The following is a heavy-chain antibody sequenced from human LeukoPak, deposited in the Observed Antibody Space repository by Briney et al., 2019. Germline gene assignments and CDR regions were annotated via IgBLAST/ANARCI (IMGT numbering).Heavy chain of an antibody. J-gene: IGHJ2*01. CDR1: GGSISSNSYF. CDR3: ASSTGVRYFDL. D-gene: IGHD7-27*01. V-gene: IGHV4-61*05. Sequence: SETLSLTCTVSGGSISSNSYFWGWIRQPPGKGLEWIGYIYYSGSTNYNPSLKSRVTISVDTSKNQFSLKLSSVTAADTAVYYCASSTGVRYFDLWGRGTLVTVSS. CDR2: IYYSGST.